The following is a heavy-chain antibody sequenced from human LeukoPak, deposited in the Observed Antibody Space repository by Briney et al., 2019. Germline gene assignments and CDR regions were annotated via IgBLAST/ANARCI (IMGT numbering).Heavy chain of an antibody. J-gene: IGHJ3*02. CDR2: ISYSGLT. D-gene: IGHD2-21*01. CDR1: DDSISSTNFY. V-gene: IGHV4-39*07. Sequence: SETLSLICTVSDDSISSTNFYWVWIRQPPGKGLESIGTISYSGLTYYNPSLKSRVTMSMDTSKKQFSLKVTSVTAADMAVYYCARAGQFPYAFDIWGQGTMVTVSS. CDR3: ARAGQFPYAFDI.